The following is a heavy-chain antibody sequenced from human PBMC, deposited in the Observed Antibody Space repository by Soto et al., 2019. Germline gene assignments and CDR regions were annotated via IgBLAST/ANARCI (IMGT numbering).Heavy chain of an antibody. CDR1: GGTFSSYA. Sequence: SVKVSCKASGGTFSSYAISWVRQAPGQGLEWMGGIIPIFGTANYAQKFQGRVTITADKSTSTAYMELSSLRSEDTAVYYCASLWYYDFWSGYREDAFDIWGQGAMVTVSS. J-gene: IGHJ3*02. CDR3: ASLWYYDFWSGYREDAFDI. D-gene: IGHD3-3*01. CDR2: IIPIFGTA. V-gene: IGHV1-69*06.